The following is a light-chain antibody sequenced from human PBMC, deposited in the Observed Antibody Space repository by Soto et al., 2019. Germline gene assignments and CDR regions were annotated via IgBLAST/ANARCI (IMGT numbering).Light chain of an antibody. V-gene: IGLV1-47*01. CDR1: TFNIGIND. Sequence: QPVLTQTPSASGTPGQRVTISCSGGTFNIGINDVYWYQQLPGTAPKLLIYRNSRRPSGVPDRFSGSRSGTSGSLAISGLRSQDEGDYYCATWDESLRAWVFGGGTKVTVL. J-gene: IGLJ3*02. CDR2: RNS. CDR3: ATWDESLRAWV.